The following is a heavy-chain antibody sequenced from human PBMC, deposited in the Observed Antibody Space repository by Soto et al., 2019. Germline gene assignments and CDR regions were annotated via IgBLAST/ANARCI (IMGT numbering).Heavy chain of an antibody. Sequence: EVQLVESGGGLVQPGGSLRLSCAASGFTFSSFWMHWVRQAPGKGLVWVSRMNSDGSITNYADSVRGLFTISRDNAKNTLYLQLNCVRAEDTAVHYCTRSGDADYEPRGAAFDIWGQGTLVSVSS. CDR3: TRSGDADYEPRGAAFDI. CDR2: MNSDGSIT. D-gene: IGHD4-17*01. CDR1: GFTFSSFW. J-gene: IGHJ3*02. V-gene: IGHV3-74*01.